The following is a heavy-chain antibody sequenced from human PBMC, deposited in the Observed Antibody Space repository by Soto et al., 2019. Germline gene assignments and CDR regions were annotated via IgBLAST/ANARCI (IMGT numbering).Heavy chain of an antibody. D-gene: IGHD6-13*01. CDR3: ARADSRIAAAGRAAFDI. CDR2: VIPIFGTA. J-gene: IGHJ3*02. Sequence: SVKVSCKASGGTFSSYAISWVRQAPGQGLEWMGGVIPIFGTANYAQKFQGRVTITADESTSTAYMELSSLRSEDTAVYYCARADSRIAAAGRAAFDIWGQGTMVTVSS. V-gene: IGHV1-69*01. CDR1: GGTFSSYA.